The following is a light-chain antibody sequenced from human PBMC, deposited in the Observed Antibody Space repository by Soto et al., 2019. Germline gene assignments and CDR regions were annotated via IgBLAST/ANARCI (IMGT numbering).Light chain of an antibody. Sequence: EIVMTQSPATLSVSPGERATLSCTASESVSSNLAWYQQKPGQAPRLLIYGASTRATGIPARISGSGSGTEFTLTISSLQSEDFAVYYCQQYNKWRTFGQGTKVEVK. V-gene: IGKV3-15*01. CDR3: QQYNKWRT. CDR1: ESVSSN. CDR2: GAS. J-gene: IGKJ1*01.